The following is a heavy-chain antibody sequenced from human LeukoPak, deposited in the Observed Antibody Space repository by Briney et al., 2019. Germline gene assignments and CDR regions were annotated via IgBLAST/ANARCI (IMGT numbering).Heavy chain of an antibody. CDR2: IYYSGNT. D-gene: IGHD3-9*01. Sequence: PSGTLSLTCTVSGGSISTYSWSWIRQPPGKGLEWIGYIYYSGNTNYNPSLKSRVTIPVDTSKNQFSLKLSSVTAAVTAVYYCARVRLVGYDILTGYYSFDYWGQGTLVTVSS. CDR1: GGSISTYS. V-gene: IGHV4-59*01. CDR3: ARVRLVGYDILTGYYSFDY. J-gene: IGHJ4*02.